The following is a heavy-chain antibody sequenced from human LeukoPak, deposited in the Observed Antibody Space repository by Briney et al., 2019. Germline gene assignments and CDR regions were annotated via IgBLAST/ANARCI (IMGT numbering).Heavy chain of an antibody. Sequence: SQTLSLTCAVSGGSISSGGYSWSWIRQPPGKGPEWIGYIYQSGSTYYNPSLESRVTISVDRSKDQFSLKLSSVTAADTAVYYCARAPSGYAFDYWGQGALVTVSS. CDR2: IYQSGST. CDR3: ARAPSGYAFDY. CDR1: GGSISSGGYS. D-gene: IGHD5-12*01. V-gene: IGHV4-30-2*01. J-gene: IGHJ4*02.